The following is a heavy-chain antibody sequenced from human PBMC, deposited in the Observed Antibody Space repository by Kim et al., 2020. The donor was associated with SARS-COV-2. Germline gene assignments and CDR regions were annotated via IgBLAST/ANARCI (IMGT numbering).Heavy chain of an antibody. CDR3: ARATGGRGSRFDP. J-gene: IGHJ5*02. Sequence: SQTLSLPCAMSGDSVSSNSATWNWLRQSPSRGLEWLGRTYYRSKWYNDYAISVKSRFTINPDTSKNQFSLQLNSVTPEDTAVYYCARATGGRGSRFDPWGQGTLVTVSS. CDR2: TYYRSKWYN. D-gene: IGHD2-15*01. CDR1: GDSVSSNSAT. V-gene: IGHV6-1*01.